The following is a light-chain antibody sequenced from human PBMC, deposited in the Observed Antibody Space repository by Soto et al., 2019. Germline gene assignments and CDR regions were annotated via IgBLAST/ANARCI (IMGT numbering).Light chain of an antibody. CDR1: SSDVGGYNF. Sequence: QSVLTQPPSASGSPGQSVTISCTGTSSDVGGYNFVSWYQQHPGKAPKLMIYEVTKRPSGVPDRFSGSKSGNTASLTVSGLQAEDEADYYCSFYAGSNNFVYGTATKVTL. J-gene: IGLJ1*01. V-gene: IGLV2-8*01. CDR2: EVT. CDR3: SFYAGSNNFV.